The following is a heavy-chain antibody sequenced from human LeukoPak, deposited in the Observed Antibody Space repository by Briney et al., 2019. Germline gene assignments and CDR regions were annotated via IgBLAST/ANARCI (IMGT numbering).Heavy chain of an antibody. CDR3: ASGKDSSGWEGEYFDY. D-gene: IGHD6-19*01. CDR2: IITFLGIA. V-gene: IGHV1-69*04. J-gene: IGHJ4*02. CDR1: AGTFSSYG. Sequence: SVKLSFNSSAGTFSSYGISMVRQGPGQGHGWMGRIITFLGIANYARKFQGRVTITADKSTRTAYMELSSLRSEDTAVYYCASGKDSSGWEGEYFDYWGQGTLVTVSS.